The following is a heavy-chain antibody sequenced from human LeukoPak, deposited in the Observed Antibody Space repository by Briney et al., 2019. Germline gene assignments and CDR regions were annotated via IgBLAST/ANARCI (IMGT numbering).Heavy chain of an antibody. J-gene: IGHJ5*02. CDR3: ARGFGSGTSPIDL. CDR1: GRSIRSVY. D-gene: IGHD3-10*01. CDR2: IYATDLT. Sequence: PSEILSLTCTVSGRSIRSVYWNWIRQSAGKGLEWIGRIYATDLTNYNPSLKSRVTLSVDMSKNELSLTLKSVTAADTAVYYCARGFGSGTSPIDLWGQGALVTVSS. V-gene: IGHV4-4*07.